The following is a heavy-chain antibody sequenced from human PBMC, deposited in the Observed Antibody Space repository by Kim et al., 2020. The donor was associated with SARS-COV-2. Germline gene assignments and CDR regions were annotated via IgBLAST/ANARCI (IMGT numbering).Heavy chain of an antibody. Sequence: GGSLRLSCAASGFTFSGSAIHWVRQASGKGLEWVGRIRSKANSYATAYAASVKGRFTISRDDSKYTAYLQMNSLKTEDTAVYYCTNVPGTTLAFWDAFVIWGQGTMVTVSS. V-gene: IGHV3-73*01. CDR1: GFTFSGSA. CDR3: TNVPGTTLAFWDAFVI. J-gene: IGHJ3*02. CDR2: IRSKANSYAT. D-gene: IGHD1-1*01.